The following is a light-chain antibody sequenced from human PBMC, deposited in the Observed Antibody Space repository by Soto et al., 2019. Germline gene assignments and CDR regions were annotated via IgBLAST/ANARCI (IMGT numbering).Light chain of an antibody. V-gene: IGLV2-14*01. CDR3: SSYTNSNTRV. Sequence: QSVLTQPASVSASPGQSITISCTGTSSDVGGYNFVSWYQQYPGEAPKLMIYEVSSRPSGISDRFSGSKSGNTASLTISGLQTEDEGDYYCSSYTNSNTRVFGTGTKVTVL. CDR2: EVS. J-gene: IGLJ1*01. CDR1: SSDVGGYNF.